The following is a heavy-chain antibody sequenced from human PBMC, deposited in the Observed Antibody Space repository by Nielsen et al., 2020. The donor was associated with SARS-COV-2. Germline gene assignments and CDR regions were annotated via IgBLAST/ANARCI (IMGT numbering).Heavy chain of an antibody. V-gene: IGHV3-48*03. J-gene: IGHJ4*02. CDR2: ISSSGSTI. CDR1: GFTFSSYE. CDR3: ARLSGGSWHLDY. D-gene: IGHD2-15*01. Sequence: GGSLRLSCAASGFTFSSYEMNWVRQAPGKGLEWVSYISSSGSTIYYADSVKGRFTISRDNAKNSLYLQMNSLRAEDTAVYYCARLSGGSWHLDYWGQGTLVTVSS.